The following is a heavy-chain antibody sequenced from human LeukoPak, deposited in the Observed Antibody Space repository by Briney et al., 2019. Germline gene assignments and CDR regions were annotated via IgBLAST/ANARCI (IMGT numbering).Heavy chain of an antibody. J-gene: IGHJ6*02. D-gene: IGHD3-10*01. CDR1: GFTFSSYS. Sequence: GGSLRLSCAASGFTFSSYSMNWVRQTPGKGLEWVSSISSSSSYIYYADSVKGRFTISRDNAKNSLYLQMNSLRAEDTAVYYCAREMVDGMDVWGQGTTVTVSS. CDR2: ISSSSSYI. CDR3: AREMVDGMDV. V-gene: IGHV3-21*01.